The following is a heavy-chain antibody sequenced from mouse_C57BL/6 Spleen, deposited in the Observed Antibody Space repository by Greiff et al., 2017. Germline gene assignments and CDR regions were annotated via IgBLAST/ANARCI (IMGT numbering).Heavy chain of an antibody. J-gene: IGHJ2*01. CDR1: GYSFTSYY. V-gene: IGHV1-66*01. D-gene: IGHD4-1*01. CDR3: ARELTVYYFDY. CDR2: IYPGSGNT. Sequence: VQLQQSGPELVKPGASVKISCKASGYSFTSYYIHWVKQRPGQGLEWIGWIYPGSGNTKYNEKFKGKATLTADTSSSTAYMQLSSLTSEDSAVYYCARELTVYYFDYWGQGTTRTVSS.